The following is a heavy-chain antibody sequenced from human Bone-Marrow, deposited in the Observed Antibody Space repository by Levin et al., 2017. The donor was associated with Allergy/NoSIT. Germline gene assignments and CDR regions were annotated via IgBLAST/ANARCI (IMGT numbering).Heavy chain of an antibody. CDR1: GGSISSGGYS. J-gene: IGHJ4*02. CDR3: ARGLGVAHYDY. CDR2: IYHSGST. V-gene: IGHV4-30-2*01. Sequence: SETLSLTCAVSGGSISSGGYSWSWIRQPPGKGLEWIGYIYHSGSTYYNPSLKSRVTISVDRSKNQFSLKLSSVTAADTAVYYCARGLGVAHYDYWGQGTLVTVSS. D-gene: IGHD3-10*01.